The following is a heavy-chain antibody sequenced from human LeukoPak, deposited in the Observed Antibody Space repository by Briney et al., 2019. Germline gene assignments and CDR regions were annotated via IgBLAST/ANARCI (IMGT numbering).Heavy chain of an antibody. D-gene: IGHD2-2*01. CDR3: AGGGELVVVPAAIPLRDYYYYMDV. J-gene: IGHJ6*03. CDR1: GGSISSSSYY. V-gene: IGHV4-39*07. Sequence: SETLSLTCTVSGGSISSSSYYWGWIRQPPGKGLEWIGSIYYSGGTYYNPSLKSRVTISVDTSKNQFSLKLSSVTAADTAVYYCAGGGELVVVPAAIPLRDYYYYMDVWGKGTTVTVSS. CDR2: IYYSGGT.